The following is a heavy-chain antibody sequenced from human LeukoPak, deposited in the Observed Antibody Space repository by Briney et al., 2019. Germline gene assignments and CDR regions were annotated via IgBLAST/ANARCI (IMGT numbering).Heavy chain of an antibody. CDR1: GFTFSSYE. CDR2: ISSSGNTI. D-gene: IGHD2/OR15-2a*01. J-gene: IGHJ4*02. CDR3: ARRSSRSFDY. Sequence: GGSLRLSCAASGFTFSSYEMNWVRQAPGKGLEWVSYISSSGNTIYYADSVKGRFTISRDNAKNSLYLQMSSLRAEDTAVYYCARRSSRSFDYWGQGTPVTVSS. V-gene: IGHV3-48*03.